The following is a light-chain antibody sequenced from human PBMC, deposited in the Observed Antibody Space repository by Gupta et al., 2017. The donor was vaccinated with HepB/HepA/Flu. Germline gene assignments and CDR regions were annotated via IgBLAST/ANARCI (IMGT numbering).Light chain of an antibody. CDR2: DAS. Sequence: EIVLTQSPGTLSLSPGERATLSCRASQSVSNRYLAWYQQKPGQAPRLLIYDASSRATGIPDRFSGSGSGTDFTLTISRLEPEDLAVFYCQQDGSSPVTFGQGTNVEIK. CDR1: QSVSNRY. CDR3: QQDGSSPVT. J-gene: IGKJ1*01. V-gene: IGKV3-20*01.